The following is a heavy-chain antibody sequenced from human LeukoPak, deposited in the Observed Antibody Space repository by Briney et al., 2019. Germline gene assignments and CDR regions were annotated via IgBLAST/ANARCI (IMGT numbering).Heavy chain of an antibody. D-gene: IGHD3-22*01. J-gene: IGHJ3*02. CDR2: IKQDGSEK. CDR1: GFTFSSYW. Sequence: GGSLRLSCVASGFTFSSYWMNWVRQAPGKGLEWVAIIKQDGSEKYYVDSVKGRFTISRDNAKNSLYLQMNSLRAEDTAVYYCASEDGSRYYESQAGTFDIWGQGTMVTVPS. CDR3: ASEDGSRYYESQAGTFDI. V-gene: IGHV3-7*01.